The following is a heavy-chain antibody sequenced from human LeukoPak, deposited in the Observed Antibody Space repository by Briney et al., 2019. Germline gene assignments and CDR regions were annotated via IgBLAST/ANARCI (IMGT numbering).Heavy chain of an antibody. CDR2: ISADNGDT. J-gene: IGHJ4*02. D-gene: IGHD3-22*01. Sequence: ASVTVSCEASGYTFTNYGIGWVRQAPGQGLEWMGWISADNGDTYYAQKLKDRVTMTTDTSTSTAYMELRSLRSDDTAVYYCARDRPGYYDSSGYHLDYWGQGALVTVSS. V-gene: IGHV1-18*01. CDR3: ARDRPGYYDSSGYHLDY. CDR1: GYTFTNYG.